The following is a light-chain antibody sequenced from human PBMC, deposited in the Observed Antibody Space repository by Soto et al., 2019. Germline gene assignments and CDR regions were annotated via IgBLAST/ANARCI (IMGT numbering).Light chain of an antibody. Sequence: EIVLTQSPATLSLSPGERATLSCRASESVSSYLVWYQQKPGQAPRLLIYDASNRATGIPARFSGSGSGTHFTLTVRSLEPEDFAVYYCQQRSNWPFTFGPRTKVEIK. CDR1: ESVSSY. J-gene: IGKJ3*01. V-gene: IGKV3-11*01. CDR2: DAS. CDR3: QQRSNWPFT.